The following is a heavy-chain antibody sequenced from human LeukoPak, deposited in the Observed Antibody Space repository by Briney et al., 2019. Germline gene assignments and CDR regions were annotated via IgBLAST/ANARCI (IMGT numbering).Heavy chain of an antibody. Sequence: SVTVSFKASGGTFSSYAISWVGQAPGQGLEWMGGIIPVFGTANYAGKFQGRVTITTDESTSTAYMELSSLRSEDTAVYYCARSRYYDIVTGYTSYYYSYMDVWGKGTTVTVSS. J-gene: IGHJ6*03. CDR1: GGTFSSYA. V-gene: IGHV1-69*05. CDR2: IIPVFGTA. CDR3: ARSRYYDIVTGYTSYYYSYMDV. D-gene: IGHD3-9*01.